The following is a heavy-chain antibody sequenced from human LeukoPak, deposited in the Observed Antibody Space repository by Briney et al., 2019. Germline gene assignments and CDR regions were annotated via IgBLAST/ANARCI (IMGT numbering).Heavy chain of an antibody. Sequence: SETLSLTCTVSGGSISSYYWSWIRQPPGKGLEWIGYIYYSGSTNYNPSLKSRVTISVDTSKNQFSLKLSSVTAADTAVYYCARGSFRSLDYWGQGTLVTVPS. D-gene: IGHD1-26*01. CDR2: IYYSGST. CDR1: GGSISSYY. V-gene: IGHV4-59*01. J-gene: IGHJ4*02. CDR3: ARGSFRSLDY.